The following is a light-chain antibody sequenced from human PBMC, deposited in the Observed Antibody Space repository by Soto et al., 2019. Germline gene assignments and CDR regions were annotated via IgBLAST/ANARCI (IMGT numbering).Light chain of an antibody. CDR1: QSVSNNY. CDR3: QQCATSPLT. V-gene: IGKV3-20*01. Sequence: EIVLRQSPGTLSLSPGERATLSCRASQSVSNNYLAWYQQKPGQAPRLLIHDASNRATGIPDRFSGSGSGADFTLTISRLEPEDFAVYYCQQCATSPLTFGQGTKMDIK. CDR2: DAS. J-gene: IGKJ1*01.